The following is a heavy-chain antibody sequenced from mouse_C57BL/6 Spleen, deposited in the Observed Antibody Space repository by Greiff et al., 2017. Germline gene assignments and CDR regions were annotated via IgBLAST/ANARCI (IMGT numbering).Heavy chain of an antibody. V-gene: IGHV1-69*01. D-gene: IGHD2-4*01. Sequence: QVQLKQPGAELVMPGASVKLSCKASGYTFTSYWMHWVKQRPGQGLEWIGEIDPSDSYTNYNQKFKGKSTLTVDKSSSTAYMQLSSLTSEDSAVYYCARGDYPRYYAMDYWGQGTSVTVSS. CDR3: ARGDYPRYYAMDY. CDR1: GYTFTSYW. J-gene: IGHJ4*01. CDR2: IDPSDSYT.